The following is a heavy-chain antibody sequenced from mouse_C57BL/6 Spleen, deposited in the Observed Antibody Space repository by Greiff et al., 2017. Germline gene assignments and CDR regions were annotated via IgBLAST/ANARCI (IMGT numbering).Heavy chain of an antibody. D-gene: IGHD1-1*01. J-gene: IGHJ1*03. Sequence: EVQLQQSGPELVKPGASVKIPCKASGYTFTDYNMDWVKQSHGKSLEWIGDITPNNGGTIYNQKFKGKATLTVDKSSSTAYMELRSLTSEDTAVYYCARGHYYGSSFGGYFDGWGTGTTVTVSS. CDR3: ARGHYYGSSFGGYFDG. CDR1: GYTFTDYN. V-gene: IGHV1-18*01. CDR2: ITPNNGGT.